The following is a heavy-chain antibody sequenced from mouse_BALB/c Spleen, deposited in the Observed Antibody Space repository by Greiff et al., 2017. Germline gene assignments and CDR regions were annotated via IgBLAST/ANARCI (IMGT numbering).Heavy chain of an antibody. D-gene: IGHD2-10*02. CDR1: GYSFTSYW. J-gene: IGHJ2*01. CDR2: IDPSDSET. CDR3: AEYGNYFDY. V-gene: IGHV1S126*01. Sequence: VQRVESGPQLVRPGASVKISCKASGYSFTSYWMHWVKQRPGQGLEWIGMIDPSDSETRLNQKFKDKATLTVDKSSSTAYMQLSSPTSEDSAVYYCAEYGNYFDYWGQGTTLTVSS.